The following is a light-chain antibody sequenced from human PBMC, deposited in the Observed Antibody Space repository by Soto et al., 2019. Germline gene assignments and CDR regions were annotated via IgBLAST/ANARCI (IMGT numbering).Light chain of an antibody. CDR2: GVN. J-gene: IGLJ1*01. CDR3: SSYTTGSTLPWV. Sequence: QSVLAQPASVSGSPEQSLTISGTGSSNDIGTYEYVCWHQHHPGRAPKLIIFGVNDRPSGISDRFSGSKSGNTGSLTIFGLQLEDEAVYYCSSYTTGSTLPWVFGTGTKVTVL. CDR1: SNDIGTYEY. V-gene: IGLV2-14*01.